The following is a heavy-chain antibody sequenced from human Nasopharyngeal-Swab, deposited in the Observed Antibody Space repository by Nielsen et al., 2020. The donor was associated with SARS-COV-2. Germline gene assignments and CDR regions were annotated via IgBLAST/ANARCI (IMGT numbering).Heavy chain of an antibody. CDR2: FDPEDGET. V-gene: IGHV1-24*01. CDR1: GYTLTELS. J-gene: IGHJ4*02. Sequence: ASVKVSCKVSGYTLTELSMHWVRQAPGKGLEWMGGFDPEDGETIYAQKFQGRVTMTEDTSTDTAYMELSSLRSVDTAVYYCATTPAYSGSYEAGPATNGEFDYWGQGTLVTVSS. D-gene: IGHD1-26*01. CDR3: ATTPAYSGSYEAGPATNGEFDY.